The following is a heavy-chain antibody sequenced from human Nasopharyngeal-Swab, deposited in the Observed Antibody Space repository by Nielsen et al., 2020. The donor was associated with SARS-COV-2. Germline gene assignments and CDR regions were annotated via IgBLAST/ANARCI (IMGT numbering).Heavy chain of an antibody. CDR3: ARSSWFWDLDY. CDR2: IFHSGSA. V-gene: IGHV4-39*02. D-gene: IGHD6-13*01. J-gene: IGHJ4*02. CDR1: GGSIRSSTFY. Sequence: SETLSLTCTVSGGSIRSSTFYWGWIRQPPGQELEWTRSIFHSGSAYSHPSLRRRVTISVDPSKNHFPLKLSSVTAADTAIYYCARSSWFWDLDYWGQGTLVPVSA.